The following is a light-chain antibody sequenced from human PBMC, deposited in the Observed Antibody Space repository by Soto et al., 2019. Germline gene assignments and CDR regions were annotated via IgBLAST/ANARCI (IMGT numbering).Light chain of an antibody. CDR3: CSYAGTYTWI. Sequence: QSALTQPRSVSGSPGQSVTISCTGTSNNVGGYNYVSWYQQHPGKVPELIIYDVTKRPSGVPDRFSGSKSGNTASLTISGLQVEDEADYYCCSYAGTYTWIFGGGTKVTV. J-gene: IGLJ2*01. CDR1: SNNVGGYNY. V-gene: IGLV2-11*01. CDR2: DVT.